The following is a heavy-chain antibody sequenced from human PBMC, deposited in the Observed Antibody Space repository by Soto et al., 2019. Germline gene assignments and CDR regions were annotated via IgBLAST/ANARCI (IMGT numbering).Heavy chain of an antibody. Sequence: EVQLLESGGGWVQPGGSLRLSCAASGFTFSNYDMSWVRQAPGKGLEWVSAISGSGGSAYYADSVKGRFTISRDNSKNTLYVQMNSLRSEDTAIYYCAKEDDLWTNGHFNIWGQWTLVTVSS. CDR1: GFTFSNYD. D-gene: IGHD3-3*01. CDR3: AKEDDLWTNGHFNI. CDR2: ISGSGGSA. J-gene: IGHJ3*02. V-gene: IGHV3-23*01.